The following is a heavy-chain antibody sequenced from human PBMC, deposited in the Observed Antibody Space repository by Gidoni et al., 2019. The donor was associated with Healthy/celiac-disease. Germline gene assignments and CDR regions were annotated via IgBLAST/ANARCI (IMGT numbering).Heavy chain of an antibody. CDR3: ARVRLGYGGKNWFDP. CDR2: SNPSGGST. J-gene: IGHJ5*02. D-gene: IGHD4-17*01. CDR1: GYTFTSYE. Sequence: QVQLVQSGAEVKKPGASVQVSCKASGYTFTSYEMHWVRQAPGQGLEWMGISNPSGGSTSYAQKFQGRVYMELSSLRSEDTAVYYCARVRLGYGGKNWFDPWGQGTLVTVSS. V-gene: IGHV1-46*01.